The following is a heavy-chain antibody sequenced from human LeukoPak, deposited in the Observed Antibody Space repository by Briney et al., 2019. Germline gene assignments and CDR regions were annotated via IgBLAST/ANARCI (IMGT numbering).Heavy chain of an antibody. CDR1: GGSISSYY. CDR3: ARVARCTSCFDVDY. V-gene: IGHV4-59*01. CDR2: IYYSGNT. Sequence: SETLSLTCTVSGGSISSYYWNWIRQPPGKGLEWIGFIYYSGNTNYNPSLKSRVTISVDTSKNQFSLNLTSVTAADTAVYYCARVARCTSCFDVDYWGQGTLVTVSS. J-gene: IGHJ4*02. D-gene: IGHD2-2*01.